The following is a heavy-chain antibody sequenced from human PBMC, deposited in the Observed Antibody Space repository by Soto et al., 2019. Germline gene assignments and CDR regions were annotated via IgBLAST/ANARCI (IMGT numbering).Heavy chain of an antibody. J-gene: IGHJ3*02. CDR1: GGFVSSGSYY. Sequence: QVQLQQWGAGLLKPSETLSLTCAVYGGFVSSGSYYWSWIRQPPGKGLEWIGEMSHSGGTHFNPSLKSRNTISVTTSNNQFSLKVSSVTAADPALYYCARVERGTATTVVDAFDIWGPGTMVTVSS. CDR2: MSHSGGT. D-gene: IGHD1-1*01. CDR3: ARVERGTATTVVDAFDI. V-gene: IGHV4-34*01.